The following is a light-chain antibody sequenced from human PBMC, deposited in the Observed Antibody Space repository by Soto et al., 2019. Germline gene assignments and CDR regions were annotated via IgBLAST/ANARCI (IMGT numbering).Light chain of an antibody. V-gene: IGLV1-44*01. Sequence: QSALTQPPSASGTPGQRVTISCSGSSSNIGRNTVDWYRQLPGTAPKLLINSNNQRPSGVPDRFSGSKSGTSASLAISGLQSEDEAEYYCAAWEASRKGDVVGIGSEPTV. CDR2: SNN. CDR1: SSNIGRNT. CDR3: AAWEASRKGDV. J-gene: IGLJ1*01.